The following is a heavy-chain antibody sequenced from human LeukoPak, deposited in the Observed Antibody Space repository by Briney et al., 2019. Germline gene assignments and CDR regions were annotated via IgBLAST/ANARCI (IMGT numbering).Heavy chain of an antibody. CDR3: ARDYYDSSGLDY. CDR1: GFTLSSYE. J-gene: IGHJ4*02. D-gene: IGHD3-22*01. V-gene: IGHV3-48*03. Sequence: GGSLRLSCAASGFTLSSYEMNWVRQAPGKGLEWVSYISSSGDTIYYAGSVKGRFTISRDNAKKSLYLQMNSLRAEDTAVYYCARDYYDSSGLDYWGQGTLVTVSS. CDR2: ISSSGDTI.